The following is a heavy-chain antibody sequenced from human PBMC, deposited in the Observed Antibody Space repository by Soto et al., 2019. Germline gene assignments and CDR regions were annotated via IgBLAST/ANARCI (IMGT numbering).Heavy chain of an antibody. D-gene: IGHD3-9*01. J-gene: IGHJ6*02. CDR1: GYTFTGYY. CDR2: INPNSGGT. CDR3: ARENPTIDYDRDD. Sequence: APVKVSCKASGYTFTGYYMHWVRQAPGQGLEWMGWINPNSGGTNYAQKFQGWVTMTRDTSISTAYMELSSLRSDDTAVYYCARENPTIDYDRDDWGQGTTVNVSS. V-gene: IGHV1-2*04.